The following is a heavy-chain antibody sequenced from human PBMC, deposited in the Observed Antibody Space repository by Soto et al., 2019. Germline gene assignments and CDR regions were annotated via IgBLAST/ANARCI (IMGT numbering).Heavy chain of an antibody. CDR1: GGTFSSYT. V-gene: IGHV1-69*02. J-gene: IGHJ6*02. CDR3: ARLRGYGTYYYYGTDV. D-gene: IGHD5-12*01. CDR2: IIPILGIA. Sequence: ASVKVSCKASGGTFSSYTSSWVRQAPGQGLEWMGRIIPILGIANYAQKFQGRVTITADKSTSTAYMELSSLRSEDTAVYYCARLRGYGTYYYYGTDVWGQGTTVTVSS.